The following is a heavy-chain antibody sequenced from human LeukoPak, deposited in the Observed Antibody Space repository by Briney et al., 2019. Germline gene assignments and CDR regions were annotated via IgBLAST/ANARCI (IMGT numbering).Heavy chain of an antibody. D-gene: IGHD6-19*01. V-gene: IGHV4-59*01. Sequence: SETLSLTCTVSGGSISSYYWSWIRQPPGKGLEWIGYIYYSGSTNYNPSLKSRVTISVDTSKNQFSLKLSSVTAADTAVYYCARDYVGYSSGWYAAFDIWGQGIMVTVSS. CDR2: IYYSGST. J-gene: IGHJ3*02. CDR1: GGSISSYY. CDR3: ARDYVGYSSGWYAAFDI.